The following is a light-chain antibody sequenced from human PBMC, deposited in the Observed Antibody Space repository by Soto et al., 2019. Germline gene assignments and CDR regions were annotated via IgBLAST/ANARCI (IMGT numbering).Light chain of an antibody. J-gene: IGKJ5*01. CDR3: QHYGSSSNT. CDR1: ESVTSSH. CDR2: GAS. V-gene: IGKV3-20*01. Sequence: EIVFTQSPDTLFLSPVERATLSRRASESVTSSHLAWYQQKRGQAPRLLIYGASSRATDIPDRFSGSGSGTDFTLTISRLEPEDFAVYYCQHYGSSSNTFGQGTRLEI.